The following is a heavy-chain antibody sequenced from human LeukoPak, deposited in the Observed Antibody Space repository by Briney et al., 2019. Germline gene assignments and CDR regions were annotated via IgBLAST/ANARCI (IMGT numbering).Heavy chain of an antibody. CDR2: ISVNGDAT. CDR1: GFTINNYG. Sequence: GGSLRLSCVVSGFTINNYGMTWVRQAPGRGLQWVSSISVNGDATGYADSVKGRFTISRDNSKNTLYLQMNSLRVDDTAVYYCARGRYYDSSGYFDYWGQGTLVTVSS. D-gene: IGHD3-22*01. J-gene: IGHJ4*02. V-gene: IGHV3-23*01. CDR3: ARGRYYDSSGYFDY.